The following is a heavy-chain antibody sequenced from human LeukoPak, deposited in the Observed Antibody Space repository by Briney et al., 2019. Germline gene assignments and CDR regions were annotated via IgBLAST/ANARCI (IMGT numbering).Heavy chain of an antibody. CDR3: AKGVSSRVAFDY. Sequence: GGTLRPSCAVSGFTFSSYGMSWVRQAPGKGLEWVSAISGSGDSTYYADSVKGRFTISRDNSKNTLYLQMKSLRAEDTAVYYCAKGVSSRVAFDYWGQGTLVTVSS. CDR2: ISGSGDST. CDR1: GFTFSSYG. J-gene: IGHJ4*02. D-gene: IGHD6-13*01. V-gene: IGHV3-23*01.